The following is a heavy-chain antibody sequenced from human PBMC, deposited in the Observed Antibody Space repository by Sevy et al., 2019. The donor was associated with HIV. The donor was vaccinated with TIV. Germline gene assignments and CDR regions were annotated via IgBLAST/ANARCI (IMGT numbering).Heavy chain of an antibody. J-gene: IGHJ6*03. D-gene: IGHD2-15*01. CDR3: VRGPNCGVGGFQQIISYCLDV. V-gene: IGHV3-72*01. CDR2: IRNRPNSYTT. Sequence: GGSLRLSCAASGFTFSDHYVDWVRQAPGKGLEWVGRIRNRPNSYTTEYAASVKGRFTISRDDSRNSVYLQMNSLKTQDSAVYYCVRGPNCGVGGFQQIISYCLDVWGKGATVTVSS. CDR1: GFTFSDHY.